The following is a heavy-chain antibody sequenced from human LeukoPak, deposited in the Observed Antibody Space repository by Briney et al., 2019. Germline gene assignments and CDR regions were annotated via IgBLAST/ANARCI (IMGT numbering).Heavy chain of an antibody. V-gene: IGHV4-38-2*02. J-gene: IGHJ4*02. Sequence: PSETLSLTCTVSGYSINSGYYWGWVRQPPGRGLEWIGYIYHSGSTDYNPSLKSRVTISGDTSKNQFSLKLTSVTAADTAVYYCARGFWSRYFDYWGQGTLVTVSS. CDR1: GYSINSGYY. CDR3: ARGFWSRYFDY. CDR2: IYHSGST. D-gene: IGHD2-8*02.